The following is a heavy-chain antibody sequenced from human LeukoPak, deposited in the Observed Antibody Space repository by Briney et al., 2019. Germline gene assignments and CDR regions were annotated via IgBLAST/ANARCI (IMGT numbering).Heavy chain of an antibody. J-gene: IGHJ6*02. Sequence: SVKVSCKASGGTFSSYAISWVRQAPGQGLEWMGGIIPIFGTANYAQKFQGRDTITADESTSTAYMELSSLRSEDTAVYYCASFSIAAARTWHYGGMDVWGQGTTVTVS. V-gene: IGHV1-69*13. CDR3: ASFSIAAARTWHYGGMDV. CDR1: GGTFSSYA. D-gene: IGHD6-13*01. CDR2: IIPIFGTA.